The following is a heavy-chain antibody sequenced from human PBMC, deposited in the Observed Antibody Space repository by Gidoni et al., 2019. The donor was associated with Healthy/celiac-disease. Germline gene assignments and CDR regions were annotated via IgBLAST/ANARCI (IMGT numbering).Heavy chain of an antibody. Sequence: QVQLVQSGAEVKKPGASVKVSCKASGYTFTSYAMHWVRQAPGQRLEWMGWINAGNGNTKYSQKFQGRVTITRDTSASTAYMELSSLRSEDTAVYYCARPWTTGPTGYFDLWGRGTLVTVSS. V-gene: IGHV1-3*01. D-gene: IGHD4-17*01. J-gene: IGHJ2*01. CDR3: ARPWTTGPTGYFDL. CDR2: INAGNGNT. CDR1: GYTFTSYA.